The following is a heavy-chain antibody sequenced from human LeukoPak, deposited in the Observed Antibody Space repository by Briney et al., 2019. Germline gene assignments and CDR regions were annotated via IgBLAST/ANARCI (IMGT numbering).Heavy chain of an antibody. CDR1: GFTFDDYA. V-gene: IGHV3-9*01. CDR2: ISWNSGSI. D-gene: IGHD3-22*01. J-gene: IGHJ4*02. CDR3: ARRPGGYYDTNGILEYFDS. Sequence: PGRSLRLSCAASGFTFDDYAMHWVRQAPGKGLEWVSGISWNSGSIGYADSVKGRFTISRDNAKKSLYLQMNSLRAEDTAVYYCARRPGGYYDTNGILEYFDSWGQGTLVTVSS.